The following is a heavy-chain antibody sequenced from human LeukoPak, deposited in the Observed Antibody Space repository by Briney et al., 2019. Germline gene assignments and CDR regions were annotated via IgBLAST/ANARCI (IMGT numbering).Heavy chain of an antibody. CDR1: GFTFSTYW. Sequence: GGSLRLSCAASGFTFSTYWMSWVRQAPGKGLEGVANIKQDGSEKYYVDSVKGRFTISRDNAKNSLYLQMNSLRAEDTAMYYCARDSAGNDYWGQGTRVTVS. J-gene: IGHJ4*02. V-gene: IGHV3-7*01. CDR3: ARDSAGNDY. D-gene: IGHD6-13*01. CDR2: IKQDGSEK.